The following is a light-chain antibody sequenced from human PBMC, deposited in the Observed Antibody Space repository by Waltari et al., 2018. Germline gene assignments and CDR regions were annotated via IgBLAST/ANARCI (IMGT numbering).Light chain of an antibody. CDR1: SSNVGFYNL. V-gene: IGLV2-23*02. Sequence: HSALTQPASVSGSPGQSITISCTGTSSNVGFYNLVSWYQQHPDKAPKLLVYEVIERPSGVSSRFSGSKSGNTASLTISGLQAEDEADYYCCSYAGRNIWVFGGGTKVTVL. CDR3: CSYAGRNIWV. J-gene: IGLJ3*02. CDR2: EVI.